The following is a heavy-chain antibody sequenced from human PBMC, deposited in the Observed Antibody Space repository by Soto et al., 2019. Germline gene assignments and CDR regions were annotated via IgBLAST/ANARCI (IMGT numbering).Heavy chain of an antibody. D-gene: IGHD1-1*01. CDR1: GFSLSTTEVG. Sequence: QITLKESGPTLVKPTQTLTLTCTFSGFSLSTTEVGVGWIRQPPGKALEWLALIYWDDDKRYSPSLKSRLTISKDTSQNQVGLTMTNLDPVDTATYSCAPSSGIDAFDIWGQGTMVPVSS. CDR3: APSSGIDAFDI. J-gene: IGHJ3*02. CDR2: IYWDDDK. V-gene: IGHV2-5*02.